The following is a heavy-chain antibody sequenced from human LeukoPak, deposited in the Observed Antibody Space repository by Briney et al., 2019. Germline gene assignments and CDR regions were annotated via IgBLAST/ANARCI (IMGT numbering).Heavy chain of an antibody. D-gene: IGHD2-15*01. CDR1: GFTFSGHN. CDR2: ISSSGSTI. CDR3: ARGREVVVAATYYTFDP. Sequence: GGSLRLSCAASGFTFSGHNMSWIRQAPGKGLEWVSYISSSGSTIYYADSVKGRFTISRDNAKNSLYLQMNSLRAEDTAVYYCARGREVVVAATYYTFDPWGQGTLVTVSS. J-gene: IGHJ5*02. V-gene: IGHV3-11*01.